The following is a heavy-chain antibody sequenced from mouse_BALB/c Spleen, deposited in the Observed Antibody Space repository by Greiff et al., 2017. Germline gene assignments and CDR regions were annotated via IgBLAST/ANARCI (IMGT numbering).Heavy chain of an antibody. D-gene: IGHD2-14*01. CDR3: TRSYYRYDRGYYFDY. J-gene: IGHJ2*01. Sequence: LQQPGSELVRPGASVKLSCKAYGYTFTSYWMHWVKQRPGQGLEWIGNIYPGSGSTNYDEKFKSKATLTVDTSSSTAYMQLSSLTSEDSAVYYCTRSYYRYDRGYYFDYWGQGTTLTVSS. CDR2: IYPGSGST. V-gene: IGHV1S22*01. CDR1: GYTFTSYW.